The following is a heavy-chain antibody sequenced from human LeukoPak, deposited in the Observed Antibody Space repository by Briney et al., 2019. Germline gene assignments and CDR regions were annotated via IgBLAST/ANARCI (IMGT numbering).Heavy chain of an antibody. CDR3: AKEGGYGSGSHLPYYYYYMDV. CDR1: GFTFSSFA. J-gene: IGHJ6*03. D-gene: IGHD3-10*01. V-gene: IGHV3-30*04. CDR2: ISYDGSKK. Sequence: GRSLRLSCAASGFTFSSFAMHWVRQAPGKGLEWVTLISYDGSKKYYADSVKGRFTISRDNSKDTLFLQMNSLRAEDTAVYYCAKEGGYGSGSHLPYYYYYMDVWGKGTTVTISS.